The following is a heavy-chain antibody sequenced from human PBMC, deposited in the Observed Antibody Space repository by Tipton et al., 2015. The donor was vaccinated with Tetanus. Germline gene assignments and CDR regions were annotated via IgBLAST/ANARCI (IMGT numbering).Heavy chain of an antibody. CDR2: ISGSGGST. Sequence: SLRLSCAASGFTFSSYAMSWVRQAPGKGLEWVSAISGSGGSTYYADSVKGRFTISRDNSKNTLYLQMNSLRAEDTAVYYCAKDQRIAVAALYFDYWGQGTLVTVSS. CDR3: AKDQRIAVAALYFDY. D-gene: IGHD6-19*01. J-gene: IGHJ4*02. V-gene: IGHV3-23*01. CDR1: GFTFSSYA.